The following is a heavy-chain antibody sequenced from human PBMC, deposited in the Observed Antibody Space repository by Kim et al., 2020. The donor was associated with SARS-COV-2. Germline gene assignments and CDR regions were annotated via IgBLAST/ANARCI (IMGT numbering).Heavy chain of an antibody. V-gene: IGHV3-49*02. Sequence: TTEYAASVKGRVTISRDDSKSIAYLQMNSLKTEDTAVYYCTKGQQLVRYYWGQGTLVTFSS. CDR2: TT. CDR3: TKGQQLVRYY. J-gene: IGHJ4*02. D-gene: IGHD6-13*01.